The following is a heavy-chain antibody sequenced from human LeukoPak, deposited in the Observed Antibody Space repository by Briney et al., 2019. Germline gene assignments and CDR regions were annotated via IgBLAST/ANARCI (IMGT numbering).Heavy chain of an antibody. V-gene: IGHV4-59*11. Sequence: RPSEALSLTCTVSAGSMRSHYWSWIRQPPEKGLEWMGFIYYSGTTRYKPSLQSRVTISADTSKNQFSLKLTSVTAADTAVYFCARLLDNDSSGDPDTFDMWGQGTMVTVSS. J-gene: IGHJ3*02. CDR3: ARLLDNDSSGDPDTFDM. CDR2: IYYSGTT. D-gene: IGHD3-22*01. CDR1: AGSMRSHY.